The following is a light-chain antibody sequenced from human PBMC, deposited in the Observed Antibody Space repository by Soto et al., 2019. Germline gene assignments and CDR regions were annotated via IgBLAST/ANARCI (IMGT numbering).Light chain of an antibody. Sequence: DIPMTHFPSTLSASLGDRVTITCRASQSISACMAWYKQIPGKAPQLLIYDASNLQSGVPSRFSGAGSGTEVTLTVSSLQTDASATYYCQQYNNYPFTFGPGTTVHI. V-gene: IGKV1-5*01. CDR2: DAS. J-gene: IGKJ3*01. CDR3: QQYNNYPFT. CDR1: QSISAC.